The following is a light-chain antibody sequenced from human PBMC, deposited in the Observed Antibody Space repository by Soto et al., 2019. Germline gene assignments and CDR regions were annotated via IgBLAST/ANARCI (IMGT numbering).Light chain of an antibody. CDR3: LLSYSGPRV. CDR2: DST. V-gene: IGLV7-46*01. CDR1: TGAVTSGHY. Sequence: QAVVTQEPSLTVSPGGTITLTCGSSTGAVTSGHYPYWFQQKPGQAPRTLIYDSTKKHSWTPARFSGSLLGGKAALTLSGAQPEDEAEYYCLLSYSGPRVFGGGTKLTVL. J-gene: IGLJ3*02.